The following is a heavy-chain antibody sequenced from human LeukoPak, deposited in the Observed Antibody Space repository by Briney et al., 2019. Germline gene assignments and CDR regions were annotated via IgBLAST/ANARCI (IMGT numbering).Heavy chain of an antibody. J-gene: IGHJ5*02. CDR2: IYYSGST. CDR1: VYSINTYY. V-gene: IGHV4-59*01. D-gene: IGHD3-10*01. CDR3: ARSEGVYYGSGSSGSYYPHWFDP. Sequence: PSETLSLTCTISVYSINTYYWSWIRQPPGKGLEWIGYIYYSGSTKYNPSLQSRVTISLDTSKKQFSLKLNPVTAADTAVYYCARSEGVYYGSGSSGSYYPHWFDPWGQGILVTASS.